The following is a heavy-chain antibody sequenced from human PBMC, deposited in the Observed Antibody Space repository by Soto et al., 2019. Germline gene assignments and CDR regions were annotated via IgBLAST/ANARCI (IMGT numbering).Heavy chain of an antibody. CDR2: ISAYNGNT. J-gene: IGHJ4*02. V-gene: IGHV1-18*01. CDR1: GYTFTSYG. CDR3: ARDGPRRGSSNTFDY. Sequence: ASVKVSCKASGYTFTSYGISWVRQAPGQGLEWMGWISAYNGNTNYAQKLQGRVTMTTDTSTSTAYMELRSLRSDDTAVYYCARDGPRRGSSNTFDYWGQGTLVTVSS. D-gene: IGHD6-6*01.